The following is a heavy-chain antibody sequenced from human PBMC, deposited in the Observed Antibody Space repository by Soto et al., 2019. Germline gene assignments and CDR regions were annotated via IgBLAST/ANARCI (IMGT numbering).Heavy chain of an antibody. CDR1: GGSISSSDYY. Sequence: QVQLQESGPGLVKPSQTLSLSCTVSGGSISSSDYYWSWIRQHPGKVLEWIGYISYSGSTYYTPSLRSRVAISVDTSKNQFSLRLSSVTAADTAVYYCSREGYYNTSSGRIDYWGRGTLVTVSS. D-gene: IGHD3-22*01. CDR3: SREGYYNTSSGRIDY. J-gene: IGHJ4*02. V-gene: IGHV4-31*03. CDR2: ISYSGST.